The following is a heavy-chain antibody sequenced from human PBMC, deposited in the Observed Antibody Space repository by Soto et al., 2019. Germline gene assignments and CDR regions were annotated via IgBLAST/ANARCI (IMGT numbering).Heavy chain of an antibody. CDR1: GFIFSTYA. V-gene: IGHV3-23*01. J-gene: IGHJ3*02. Sequence: GGSLRLSCAASGFIFSTYAMNWVRQAPGKGLEWVSAISNSGGSTYYAESVRGRFTISRDNSINTLYLQMSSLRTEDTAVYYCAHPRGYGVFDAVDIWGQGTMVTVSS. CDR2: ISNSGGST. D-gene: IGHD4-17*01. CDR3: AHPRGYGVFDAVDI.